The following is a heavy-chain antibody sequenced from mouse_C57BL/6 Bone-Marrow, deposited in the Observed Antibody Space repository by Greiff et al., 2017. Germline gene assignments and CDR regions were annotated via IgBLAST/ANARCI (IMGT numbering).Heavy chain of an antibody. J-gene: IGHJ3*01. CDR3: AGSSYYGSSWFAY. CDR2: IDPSDSET. Sequence: QVQLQQPGAELVRPGSSVKLSCKASGYTFTSYWMHWVKQRPIQGLEWIGNIDPSDSETHYNQKFKDKATLTVDKSSSTAYMQLSSLTSEDSAVYYCAGSSYYGSSWFAYWGQGTLVTVSA. V-gene: IGHV1-52*01. CDR1: GYTFTSYW. D-gene: IGHD1-1*01.